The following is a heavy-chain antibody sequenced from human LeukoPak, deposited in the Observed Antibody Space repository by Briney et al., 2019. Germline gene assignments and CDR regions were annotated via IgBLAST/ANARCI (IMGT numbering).Heavy chain of an antibody. CDR3: ARSVVCSSTSCYIGRWGYSYSYFDY. CDR2: IYYSGIT. J-gene: IGHJ4*02. Sequence: PSETLSLTYTVSGGSISSGGYYWSWIRQHPGKGLEWIGYIYYSGITYYNPSLKSRVTISVDTSKNQFSLKLSSVTAADTAVYYCARSVVCSSTSCYIGRWGYSYSYFDYWGQGTLVTVSS. D-gene: IGHD2-2*02. CDR1: GGSISSGGYY. V-gene: IGHV4-31*03.